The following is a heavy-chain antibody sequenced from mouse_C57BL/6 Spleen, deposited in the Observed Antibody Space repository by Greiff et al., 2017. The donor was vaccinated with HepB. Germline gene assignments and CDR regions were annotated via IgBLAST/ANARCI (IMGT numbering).Heavy chain of an antibody. D-gene: IGHD2-5*01. V-gene: IGHV1-4*01. CDR1: GYTFTSYT. Sequence: VQLQESGAELARPGASVKMSCKASGYTFTSYTMHWVKQRPGQGLEWIGYINPSSGYTKYNQKFKDKATLTADKSSSTAYMQLSSLTSEDSAVYYCAREGGNYSNYGHYAMDYWGQGTSVTVSS. CDR2: INPSSGYT. J-gene: IGHJ4*01. CDR3: AREGGNYSNYGHYAMDY.